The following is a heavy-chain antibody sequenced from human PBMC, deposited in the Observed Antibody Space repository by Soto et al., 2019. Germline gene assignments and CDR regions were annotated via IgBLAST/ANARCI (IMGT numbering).Heavy chain of an antibody. J-gene: IGHJ5*02. D-gene: IGHD1-26*01. CDR3: VRSHSGTYGCFDP. V-gene: IGHV3-74*01. CDR1: GFTISSHW. Sequence: EVQLVESGGGLVQPGGSLRLSCVASGFTISSHWMHWVRQAPGKGLVWVSRINSDGSSTSYADSVKGRFIISRDNAKNTLYLQMNILRAEDTAVYYCVRSHSGTYGCFDPWGQGTLVTVSS. CDR2: INSDGSST.